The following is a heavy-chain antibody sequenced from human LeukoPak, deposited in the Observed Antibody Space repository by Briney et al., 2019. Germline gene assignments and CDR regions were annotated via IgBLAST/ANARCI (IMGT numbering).Heavy chain of an antibody. CDR2: ISYDGSNK. D-gene: IGHD3-10*01. V-gene: IGHV3-30-3*01. Sequence: PGGSLRLSCAASGFTFSSYAMHWVRQAPGKGLEWVAVISYDGSNKYYADSVKGRFTISRDNSKNTLYLQMNSLRPDDTAVYYCARDLAFYGSGKNGMDVWGQGTTVTVSS. CDR1: GFTFSSYA. CDR3: ARDLAFYGSGKNGMDV. J-gene: IGHJ6*02.